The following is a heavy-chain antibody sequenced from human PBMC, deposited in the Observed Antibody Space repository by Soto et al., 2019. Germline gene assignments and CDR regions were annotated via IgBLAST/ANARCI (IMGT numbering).Heavy chain of an antibody. Sequence: GGSLRLSCAASGFTFGDYAMHWVRQAPGKGLEWVPCISWNSGNIDYADSVKGRFTVSRDNTKNSLSLQMNSLRPEDTALYYCAKGDFGESYSGVLASWGQGTLVTVSS. CDR2: ISWNSGNI. CDR1: GFTFGDYA. D-gene: IGHD1-26*01. J-gene: IGHJ4*02. CDR3: AKGDFGESYSGVLAS. V-gene: IGHV3-9*01.